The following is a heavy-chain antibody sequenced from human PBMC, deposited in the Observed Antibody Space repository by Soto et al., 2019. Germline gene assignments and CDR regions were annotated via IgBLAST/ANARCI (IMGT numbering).Heavy chain of an antibody. CDR2: IFYTGST. Sequence: SETLSLTCTVSGGSISSGAYYWSWIRQFPGKGLELIGYIFYTGSTYYNPSLKSRLTMSVDTSKNQFSLRLNSVTAADTALYYCARGSVTTRIVLENYFDXWGQGTLVPVSX. V-gene: IGHV4-31*03. CDR1: GGSISSGAYY. CDR3: ARGSVTTRIVLENYFDX. D-gene: IGHD4-17*01. J-gene: IGHJ5*02.